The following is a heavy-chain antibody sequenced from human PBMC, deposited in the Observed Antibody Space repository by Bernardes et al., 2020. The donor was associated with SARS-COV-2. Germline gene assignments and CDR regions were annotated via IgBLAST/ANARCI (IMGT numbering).Heavy chain of an antibody. V-gene: IGHV5-51*01. D-gene: IGHD3-3*01. CDR3: ARTNYDFWSDYYPGMDV. CDR1: GYSFPTNW. J-gene: IGHJ6*02. Sequence: GAPLKISCKGSGYSFPTNWIGWVRQMPGKGLEWMGIIYPDDSDTRYSPAFQGRVTISADKSTSATFLHWSNLEASDTATYFCARTNYDFWSDYYPGMDVWGQGTTVTVSS. CDR2: IYPDDSDT.